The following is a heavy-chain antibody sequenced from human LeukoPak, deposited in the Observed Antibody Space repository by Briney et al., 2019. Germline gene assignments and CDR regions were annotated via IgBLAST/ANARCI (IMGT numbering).Heavy chain of an antibody. D-gene: IGHD3-3*01. V-gene: IGHV1-69*01. CDR2: IIPIFGTA. CDR3: ARDYGITIFGVADYGPYNWFDP. J-gene: IGHJ5*02. CDR1: GGTFSSYA. Sequence: VASVKVSCKASGGTFSSYAISWVRQAPGQGLEWMGGIIPIFGTANYAQKFQGRVTITADESTSTAYMELSSLRSEDTAVYYCARDYGITIFGVADYGPYNWFDPWGQGTLVTVSS.